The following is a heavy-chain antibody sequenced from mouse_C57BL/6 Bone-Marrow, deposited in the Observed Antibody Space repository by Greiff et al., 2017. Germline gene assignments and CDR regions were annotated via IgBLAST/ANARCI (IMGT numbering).Heavy chain of an antibody. CDR1: GFNFKNTY. V-gene: IGHV14-3*01. CDR3: ARYSSGYLWFAY. J-gene: IGHJ3*01. Sequence: VQLQQSVAELVRPGASVKLSCTASGFNFKNTYMHWVKQRPEQGLEWIGRIDPANGNTNYDPKFQGKATITADTSSNTAYLQLSRLTSEDTAVYYCARYSSGYLWFAYWGQGTLVTVSA. D-gene: IGHD3-2*02. CDR2: IDPANGNT.